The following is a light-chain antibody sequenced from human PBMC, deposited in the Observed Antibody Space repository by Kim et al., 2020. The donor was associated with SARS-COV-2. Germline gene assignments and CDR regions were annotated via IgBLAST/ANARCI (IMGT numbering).Light chain of an antibody. Sequence: DIQMTQSPSSLSASIGDRVTITCQASQDIRDYLNWFQQKPGKAPKLLIYDASTLEAGVPSRFSGGGSGTHFTFTINSLQPEDIATYYCQQYDNLPLTFGQGTRLEIK. CDR3: QQYDNLPLT. J-gene: IGKJ5*01. CDR2: DAS. V-gene: IGKV1-33*01. CDR1: QDIRDY.